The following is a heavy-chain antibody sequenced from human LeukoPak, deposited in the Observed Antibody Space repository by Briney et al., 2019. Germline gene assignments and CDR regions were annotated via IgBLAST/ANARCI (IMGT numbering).Heavy chain of an antibody. CDR3: VRDRGEWSYSHDY. J-gene: IGHJ4*02. Sequence: SETLSLTCAVSGASISSNWWNWVRQPPGKGLEWIGEIHHSGSANYNPSLKSRVTISLDTSENQFSLRLSSVTAADAAVYYCVRDRGEWSYSHDYWGQGTLVTVSS. D-gene: IGHD3-10*01. V-gene: IGHV4-4*02. CDR1: GASISSNW. CDR2: IHHSGSA.